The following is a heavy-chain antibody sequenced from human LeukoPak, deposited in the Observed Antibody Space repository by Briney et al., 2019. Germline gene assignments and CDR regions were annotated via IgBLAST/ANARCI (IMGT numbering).Heavy chain of an antibody. CDR3: SSHYGPGPV. CDR2: IHPGTGDT. V-gene: IGHV1-2*02. CDR1: GYSFRDHH. J-gene: IGHJ4*02. D-gene: IGHD3-10*01. Sequence: GASVKVSCKALGYSFRDHHVIWVRQAPGQDLEWMGWIHPGTGDTKFGQNFQGRLTMTWDTSITTAYMDLIELTSDDTAVYYCSSHYGPGPVWGQGTLVTASS.